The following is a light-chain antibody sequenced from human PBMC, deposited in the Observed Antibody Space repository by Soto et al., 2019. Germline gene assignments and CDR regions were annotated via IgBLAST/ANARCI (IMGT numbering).Light chain of an antibody. CDR2: DVS. J-gene: IGLJ1*01. Sequence: ALTQPRSVSGSPGQSVTLSCTGTSSDIGNYDYVSWYQQHPGMAPKLIIYDVSKRPSGVPDRFSGSKSGNTASLTISGLQAEDEADYYCCSYAGSYIQYVFGTGTKVTVL. CDR1: SSDIGNYDY. CDR3: CSYAGSYIQYV. V-gene: IGLV2-11*01.